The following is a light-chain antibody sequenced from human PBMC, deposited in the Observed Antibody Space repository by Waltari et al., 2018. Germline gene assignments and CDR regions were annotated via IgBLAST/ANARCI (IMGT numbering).Light chain of an antibody. CDR2: EVS. CDR3: SSYADNNKLI. CDR1: SSDVGASNY. V-gene: IGLV2-8*01. J-gene: IGLJ1*01. Sequence: QSALTQPPSASGSPGQSVTISCTGTSSDVGASNYLFWYQQHPGKAPKVLIYEVSRRPSGVPDRFSGSKSGNTASLTVSGLQAEDEADYYCSSYADNNKLIFGSGTKVTVL.